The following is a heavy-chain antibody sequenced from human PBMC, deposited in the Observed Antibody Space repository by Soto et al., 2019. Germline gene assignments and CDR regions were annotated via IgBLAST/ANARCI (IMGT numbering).Heavy chain of an antibody. CDR3: ARDEAARLYYYYYGMDV. D-gene: IGHD6-6*01. CDR1: GSTFTSYA. V-gene: IGHV1-3*01. Sequence: ASFQVSCQASGSTFTSYAMHWVRPAPGQRLEWLGWINAGNGNTKYSQKFQGRVTITRDTSASTTYMELSSLRSEDTAVYYCARDEAARLYYYYYGMDVWGQGTTVSVSS. J-gene: IGHJ6*02. CDR2: INAGNGNT.